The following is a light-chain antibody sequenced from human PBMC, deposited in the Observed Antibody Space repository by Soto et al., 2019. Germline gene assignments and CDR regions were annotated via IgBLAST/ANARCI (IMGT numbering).Light chain of an antibody. CDR3: AAWDDSLSGVV. Sequence: QSVLTQPPSASGTPGQRVTISCSGSSSNIGSNYVFWYQHLPGTAPKLLIYRNNQRPSGVPDRFSGSKSGTSASLAISGLRSEDEPDDYCAAWDDSLSGVVFGGGTKVTVL. CDR1: SSNIGSNY. V-gene: IGLV1-47*01. CDR2: RNN. J-gene: IGLJ2*01.